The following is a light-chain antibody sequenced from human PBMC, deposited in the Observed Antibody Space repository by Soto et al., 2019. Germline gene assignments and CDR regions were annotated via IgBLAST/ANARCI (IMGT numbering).Light chain of an antibody. V-gene: IGKV4-1*01. CDR2: WAS. CDR3: QQYYSTPLT. CDR1: QSVLYSSNNKSY. Sequence: DIVMTQSPDSLAVSLGERATINCKSSQSVLYSSNNKSYLAWFQQKPGKPPKLLIYWASNRESGVPDRFSGSGSGKDFTLSISSLQAGDVAVYYCQQYYSTPLTFGGGTKVEIK. J-gene: IGKJ4*01.